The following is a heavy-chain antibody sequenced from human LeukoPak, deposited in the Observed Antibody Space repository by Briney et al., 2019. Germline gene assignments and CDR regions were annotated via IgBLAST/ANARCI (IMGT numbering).Heavy chain of an antibody. J-gene: IGHJ4*02. CDR3: ANGGLWVGELLPFDY. CDR1: GFTFSSYG. D-gene: IGHD3-10*01. V-gene: IGHV3-23*01. CDR2: ISGSGGST. Sequence: PGGSLRLSCAASGFTFSSYGMSWVRQAPGKGLEWVSVISGSGGSTYYADSVKGRFTISRDNSKNALYLQMNILRAEDTAVYYCANGGLWVGELLPFDYWGQGTLVTVSS.